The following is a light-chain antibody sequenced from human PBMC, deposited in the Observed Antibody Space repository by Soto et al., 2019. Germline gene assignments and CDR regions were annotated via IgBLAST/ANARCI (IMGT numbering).Light chain of an antibody. J-gene: IGLJ2*01. CDR1: SSDVGFYNY. V-gene: IGLV2-14*01. Sequence: QSVLTQPASVSGSPGQSITISCTGSSSDVGFYNYVSWYQQYPGKAPKLMIYEVNNRPSGISSRFSGSKSANTASLTISGLQAEDEADYYCSSYTTSSTVVFGGGTKLTVL. CDR2: EVN. CDR3: SSYTTSSTVV.